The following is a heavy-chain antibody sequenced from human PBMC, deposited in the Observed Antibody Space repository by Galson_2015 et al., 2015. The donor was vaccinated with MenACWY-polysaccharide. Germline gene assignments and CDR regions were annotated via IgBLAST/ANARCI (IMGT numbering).Heavy chain of an antibody. J-gene: IGHJ5*02. Sequence: PLSLTCPVSGASITSGGYFWSWIRQHPGKGLEWIASISYDGGTYYNPSLKSRVTISADTPNNQFSLKLSSVTAADTAVYYCARGGRAVSNRNWFDPWGQGTLVTVSS. V-gene: IGHV4-31*03. D-gene: IGHD3-16*01. CDR3: ARGGRAVSNRNWFDP. CDR1: GASITSGGYF. CDR2: ISYDGGT.